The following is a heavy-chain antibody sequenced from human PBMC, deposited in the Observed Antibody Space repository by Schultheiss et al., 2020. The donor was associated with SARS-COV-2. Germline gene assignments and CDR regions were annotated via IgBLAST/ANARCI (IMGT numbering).Heavy chain of an antibody. Sequence: GESLKISCAASGFTFSHYWMTWVRQAPGKGLEWVASISSSGVYKYNAASVKGRFTISRDNSKNSLYLQMNSLRAEDTAVYYCARFSNGWDYWGQGTLVTVSS. J-gene: IGHJ4*02. CDR1: GFTFSHYW. V-gene: IGHV3-21*04. CDR2: ISSSGVYK. D-gene: IGHD6-19*01. CDR3: ARFSNGWDY.